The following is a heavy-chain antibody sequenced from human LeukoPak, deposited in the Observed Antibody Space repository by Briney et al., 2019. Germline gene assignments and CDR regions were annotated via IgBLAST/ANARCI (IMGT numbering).Heavy chain of an antibody. Sequence: GGSLRLSCAASGFTFSSYVMSWVRQAPGKGLEWVSVSRGSGDSTYYADSVKGRFTNSRDNSKNTLYLQMNSLRAEDTAVYYCAKSKGWDAFDIWGQGTVVTVSS. CDR2: SRGSGDST. CDR1: GFTFSSYV. CDR3: AKSKGWDAFDI. J-gene: IGHJ3*02. V-gene: IGHV3-23*01. D-gene: IGHD4-11*01.